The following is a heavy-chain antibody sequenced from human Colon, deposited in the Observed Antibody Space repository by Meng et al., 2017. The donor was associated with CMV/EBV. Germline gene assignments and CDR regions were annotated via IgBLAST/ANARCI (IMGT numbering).Heavy chain of an antibody. Sequence: GGSLRLSCAVSGFSLSDYWMNWVRQAPGKGLEWVANIKQDGSDENYVDSVKGRFTVSRDNAKNSVYLQMDSLRAEDTAVYYCARGGCISRSCYRDYYYYGMDVWGQGTTVTVSS. CDR3: ARGGCISRSCYRDYYYYGMDV. D-gene: IGHD2-2*01. CDR1: GFSLSDYW. CDR2: IKQDGSDE. J-gene: IGHJ6*02. V-gene: IGHV3-7*01.